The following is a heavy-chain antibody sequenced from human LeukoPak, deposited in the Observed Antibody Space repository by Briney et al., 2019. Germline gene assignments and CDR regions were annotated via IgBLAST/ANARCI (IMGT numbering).Heavy chain of an antibody. J-gene: IGHJ4*02. Sequence: HPGGSLRLSCAASGFSFSNYWMGWVRQAPGKRPEWVANMNIDGSERYYADSVKGRFTISRDNARNSVFLQMSGLRVEDTAVYYCARGDFDCWGQGTLVTVSS. CDR2: MNIDGSER. CDR3: ARGDFDC. CDR1: GFSFSNYW. V-gene: IGHV3-7*01.